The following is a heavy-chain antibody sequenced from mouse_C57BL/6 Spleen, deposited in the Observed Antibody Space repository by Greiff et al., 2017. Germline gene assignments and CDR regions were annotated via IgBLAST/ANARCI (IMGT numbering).Heavy chain of an antibody. V-gene: IGHV5-16*01. CDR2: INYDGSST. Sequence: EVKLMESEGGLVQPGSSMKLSCTASGFTFSDYYMAWVRQVPEKGLEWVANINYDGSSTYYLDSLKSRFIISRDNAKNILYLQMSSLKSEDTATYYCARDRGYGNYGGYFDVWGTGTTVTVSS. CDR1: GFTFSDYY. CDR3: ARDRGYGNYGGYFDV. D-gene: IGHD2-10*02. J-gene: IGHJ1*03.